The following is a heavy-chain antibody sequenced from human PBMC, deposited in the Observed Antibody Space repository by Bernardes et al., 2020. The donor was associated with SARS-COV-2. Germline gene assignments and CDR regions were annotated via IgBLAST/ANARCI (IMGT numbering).Heavy chain of an antibody. V-gene: IGHV3-74*01. J-gene: IGHJ4*02. Sequence: GGSLRLSCVASEFSISNYWMHWVHQAPGKGLVWVSRISPDGNTRDYADSVKGRFTISRDNVKNTLYLQMSSLRAEDTSLYFCVRGVSGHYGLFDCWGQGTLVTVSS. CDR1: EFSISNYW. CDR3: VRGVSGHYGLFDC. D-gene: IGHD4-17*01. CDR2: ISPDGNTR.